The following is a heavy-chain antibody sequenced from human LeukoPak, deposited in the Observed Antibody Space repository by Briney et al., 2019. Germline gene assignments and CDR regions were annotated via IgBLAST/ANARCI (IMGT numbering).Heavy chain of an antibody. J-gene: IGHJ6*04. V-gene: IGHV4-34*01. CDR2: INHSGST. Sequence: SETLSLTCAVYGGSFSDYYWGWIRQPPGKGLEWIGEINHSGSTNYNPSLKSRVTISVDASKNQLSLKLSSVTAADTAVYYCARPQQYYYGMDVWGKGTTVTVSS. CDR3: ARPQQYYYGMDV. CDR1: GGSFSDYY.